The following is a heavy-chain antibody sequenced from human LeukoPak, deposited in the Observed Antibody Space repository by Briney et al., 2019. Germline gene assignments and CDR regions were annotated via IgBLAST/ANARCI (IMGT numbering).Heavy chain of an antibody. D-gene: IGHD3-22*01. CDR3: ARSGDYYDTSGWGYFDY. CDR2: IYYSGTT. V-gene: IGHV4-61*05. J-gene: IGHJ4*02. CDR1: GGSIRSSYYY. Sequence: SETLSLTCTASGGSIRSSYYYWGWIRQPPGKGLEWIGRIYYSGTTNYNPSLESRVTISVDTSKNQFSLKLNSVTAADTAVYYCARSGDYYDTSGWGYFDYWGQGTLVTVSS.